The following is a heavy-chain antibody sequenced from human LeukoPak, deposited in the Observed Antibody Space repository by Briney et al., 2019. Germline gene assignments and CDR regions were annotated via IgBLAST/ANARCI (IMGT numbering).Heavy chain of an antibody. CDR2: ISSSGSTI. Sequence: GGSLRLSCAASGFTFSSYEMNWVRQAPGKGLEWVSYISSSGSTIYYADSVKGRFTISRDNSKNTLYLQMNSLRAEDTAVYYCARGEGIGSGSYSTLGRNNWFDPWGQGTLVTVSS. D-gene: IGHD3-10*01. CDR1: GFTFSSYE. V-gene: IGHV3-48*03. J-gene: IGHJ5*02. CDR3: ARGEGIGSGSYSTLGRNNWFDP.